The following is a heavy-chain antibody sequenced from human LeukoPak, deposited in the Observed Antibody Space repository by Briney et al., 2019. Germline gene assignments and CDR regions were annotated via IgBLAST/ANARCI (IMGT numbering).Heavy chain of an antibody. CDR2: ISSSSSYI. CDR3: ARAQGGLAARPTDYYYYMDV. D-gene: IGHD6-6*01. V-gene: IGHV3-21*05. Sequence: GGSLRLSCAASGFTFSSYSMNWVRQAPGKGLEWVSYISSSSSYIYYADSVKGRFTISRDNAKNSLYLQMNSLRAEDTAVYYCARAQGGLAARPTDYYYYMDVWGKGTTVTVSS. CDR1: GFTFSSYS. J-gene: IGHJ6*03.